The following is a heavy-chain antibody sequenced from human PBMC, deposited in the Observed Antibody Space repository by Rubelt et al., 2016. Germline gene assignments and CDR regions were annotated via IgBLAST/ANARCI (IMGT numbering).Heavy chain of an antibody. Sequence: GSTSSNPSVKSRLTISLDTSKNQFSLNLSSVTAADTAIYYCARGRSGSTWSYFDRWGQGNLVTVSS. J-gene: IGHJ4*02. CDR3: ARGRSGSTWSYFDR. V-gene: IGHV4-59*09. D-gene: IGHD6-13*01. CDR2: GST.